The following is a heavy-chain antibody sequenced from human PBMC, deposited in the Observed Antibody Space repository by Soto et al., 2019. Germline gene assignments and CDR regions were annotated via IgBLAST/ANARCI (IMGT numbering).Heavy chain of an antibody. D-gene: IGHD3-10*01. CDR1: GFTFSSYA. J-gene: IGHJ4*02. V-gene: IGHV3-30-3*01. CDR2: ISYDGSNK. Sequence: VQLVESGGGVVQPGRSLRLSCAASGFTFSSYAMHWVRQAPGKGLEWVAVISYDGSNKYYADSVKGRFTISRDNSKNTLYLQMNSLRAEDTAVYYCPAMIRGVIDYWGQGTLVTVSS. CDR3: PAMIRGVIDY.